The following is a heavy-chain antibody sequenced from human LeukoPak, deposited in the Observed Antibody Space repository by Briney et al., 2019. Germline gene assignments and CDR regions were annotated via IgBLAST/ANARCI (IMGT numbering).Heavy chain of an antibody. CDR2: ISSSSSTI. CDR3: ARESIPYCSGGSCKPNWFDP. V-gene: IGHV3-48*01. D-gene: IGHD2-15*01. CDR1: GFTFSSYS. Sequence: PGGSLRLSCAASGFTFSSYSMNWVRQAPGKGLEWVSYISSSSSTIYYADSVKGRFTISRDNAKNSLYLQMNSLRAEDTAVYYCARESIPYCSGGSCKPNWFDPWGQGTLVTVSS. J-gene: IGHJ5*02.